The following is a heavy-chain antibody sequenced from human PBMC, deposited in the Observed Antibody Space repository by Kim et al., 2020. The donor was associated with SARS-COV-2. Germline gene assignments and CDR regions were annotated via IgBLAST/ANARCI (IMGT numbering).Heavy chain of an antibody. CDR3: VRDRYSGSGSYTWIFDY. J-gene: IGHJ4*01. D-gene: IGHD3-10*01. Sequence: GGSLRLSCAASGFTFSTYTMNWVRQAPGKGLEWVSYISSSSNTIKYADSVKGRFTSSRDNAKNSLYLQMNSLRDEDTAVYYCVRDRYSGSGSYTWIFDY. CDR2: ISSSSNTI. CDR1: GFTFSTYT. V-gene: IGHV3-48*02.